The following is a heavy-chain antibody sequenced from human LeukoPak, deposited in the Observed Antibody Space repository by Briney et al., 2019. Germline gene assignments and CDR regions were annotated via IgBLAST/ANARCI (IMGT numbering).Heavy chain of an antibody. CDR3: ARHGGDYGDYYFDY. D-gene: IGHD4-17*01. V-gene: IGHV4-39*01. CDR1: GGSISSSSYS. Sequence: SQTLSLTCTVSGGSISSSSYSWSWIRQPPGKGLERIGTIYYSGSTHYNPSLKSRVTISVDTSKNQFSLKLGSVTAADTAVYYCARHGGDYGDYYFDYWGQGTLVTVSS. CDR2: IYYSGST. J-gene: IGHJ4*02.